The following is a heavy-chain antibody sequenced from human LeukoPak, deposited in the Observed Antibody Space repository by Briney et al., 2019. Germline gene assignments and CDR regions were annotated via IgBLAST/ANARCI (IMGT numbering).Heavy chain of an antibody. V-gene: IGHV1-69*13. CDR1: GGTFSSYA. CDR2: IIPIFGTA. J-gene: IGHJ5*02. CDR3: ARDRGRITIFGVVPNWFDP. D-gene: IGHD3-3*01. Sequence: SVKVSCKASGGTFSSYAISWVRQAPGQGLEWMGGIIPIFGTANYAQKFQGRVTTTADESTSTAYMELSSLRSEDTAVYYCARDRGRITIFGVVPNWFDPWGQGTLVTVSS.